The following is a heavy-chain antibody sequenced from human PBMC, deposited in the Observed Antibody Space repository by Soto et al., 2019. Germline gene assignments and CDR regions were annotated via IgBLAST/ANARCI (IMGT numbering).Heavy chain of an antibody. V-gene: IGHV2-5*02. D-gene: IGHD2-21*01. Sequence: QITLKESGPALVKPTEPLTLTCTFSGFSLSTSAVGVGWIRQPPGKALEWLAVIYWADDKTYSPSLNNRLTITKDASKDQVVLVMTNLDPVDTATYYCARREGYCVGTKCQMRAFDFWGQGTMVTVSS. J-gene: IGHJ3*01. CDR3: ARREGYCVGTKCQMRAFDF. CDR2: IYWADDK. CDR1: GFSLSTSAVG.